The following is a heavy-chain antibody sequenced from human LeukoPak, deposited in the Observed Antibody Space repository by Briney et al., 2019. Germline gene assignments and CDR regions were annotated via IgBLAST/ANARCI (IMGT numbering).Heavy chain of an antibody. J-gene: IGHJ4*02. CDR3: AKRLWFGEDIIDFDY. D-gene: IGHD3-10*01. Sequence: GGSLRLSCAASGFTFSDYSMSWIRQAPGKGLEWVSYISSSGNTIYHADSVKGRFTISRDNAKNSLYLQMNSLRAEDTAVYYCAKRLWFGEDIIDFDYWGQGTLVTVSS. CDR1: GFTFSDYS. CDR2: ISSSGNTI. V-gene: IGHV3-11*01.